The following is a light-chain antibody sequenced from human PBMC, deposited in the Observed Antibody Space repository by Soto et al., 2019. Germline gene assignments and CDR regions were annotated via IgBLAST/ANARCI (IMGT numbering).Light chain of an antibody. CDR2: DAS. Sequence: DIQMSHSPSSLSASVGGRVTITCQASQNIKNYLNWYQQKPGRAPKVLIYDASNLEAGVPSRFRGSGSGTDFTFTISRMTPEDIATYYCQQYENLPTFGQGTRLENK. V-gene: IGKV1-33*01. J-gene: IGKJ5*01. CDR3: QQYENLPT. CDR1: QNIKNY.